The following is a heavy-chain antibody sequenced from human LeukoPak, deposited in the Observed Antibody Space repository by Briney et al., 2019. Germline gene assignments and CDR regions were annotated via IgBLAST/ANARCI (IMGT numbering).Heavy chain of an antibody. CDR2: ININSGGT. CDR3: ASWAGGNEPIASFDY. V-gene: IGHV1-2*02. J-gene: IGHJ4*02. Sequence: ASVKVSCKTSGYTFTGYYMHWMRQAPGQGLEWMGWININSGGTNYAQKFQGGIIITRNTSTNTTYIELNRLRFDDTAVNYCASWAGGNEPIASFDYWGQGTLVTVSS. CDR1: GYTFTGYY. D-gene: IGHD1-14*01.